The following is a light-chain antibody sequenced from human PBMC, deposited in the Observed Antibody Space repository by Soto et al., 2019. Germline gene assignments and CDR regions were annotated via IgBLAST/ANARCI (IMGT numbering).Light chain of an antibody. V-gene: IGKV3-11*01. CDR1: QSVGSY. CDR3: QQRTDWPLT. CDR2: DAS. J-gene: IGKJ4*01. Sequence: ETVLTQSPATLSLSPGQRATFSCRASQSVGSYLAWYQQKPGQAPRLLIYDASNSATGIPARFSGSGSGTDITRTITSLEPEDFEVYYCQQRTDWPLTFGVGTKLEI.